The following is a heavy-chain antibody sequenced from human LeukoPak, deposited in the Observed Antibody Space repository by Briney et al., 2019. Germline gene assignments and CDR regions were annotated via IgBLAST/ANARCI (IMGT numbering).Heavy chain of an antibody. CDR2: IYNSGNT. Sequence: SETLSLTCTVSGGSISNYYWTWIRQPPGKGLESIGYIYNSGNTNYNPSLKSRVTISVDTSKNQFSLELSSVTTSDTAVYYCARALYSANWSYWGPGTLVTVSS. D-gene: IGHD6-13*01. CDR3: ARALYSANWSY. J-gene: IGHJ4*02. V-gene: IGHV4-59*01. CDR1: GGSISNYY.